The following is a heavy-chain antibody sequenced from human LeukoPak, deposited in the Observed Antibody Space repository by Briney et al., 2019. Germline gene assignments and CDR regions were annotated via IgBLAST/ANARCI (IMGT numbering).Heavy chain of an antibody. CDR1: GGSISSSSYY. Sequence: PSETLSLTCTVSGGSISSSSYYWGWIRQPPGKGLEWSGSMYYRGTTYYNPSLKSRVTISVDTSKNQLSLKVTSVTAADTALYYCARCIAAAGWFDPWGQGTLVTVSS. CDR3: ARCIAAAGWFDP. D-gene: IGHD6-25*01. V-gene: IGHV4-39*01. J-gene: IGHJ5*02. CDR2: MYYRGTT.